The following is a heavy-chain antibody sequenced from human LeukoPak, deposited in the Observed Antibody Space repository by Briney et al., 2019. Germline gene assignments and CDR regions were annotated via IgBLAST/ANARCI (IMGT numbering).Heavy chain of an antibody. D-gene: IGHD6-19*01. CDR3: AVTSIAVAGTKY. J-gene: IGHJ4*02. CDR2: FDPEDGET. Sequence: GASVKVSCKVSGYTLTELAMHWVRQAPGKGLEWMGGFDPEDGETIYAQKFQGRVTMTEDTSTDTAYMELSSLRSEDTAVYYCAVTSIAVAGTKYWGQGTLVTVSS. CDR1: GYTLTELA. V-gene: IGHV1-24*01.